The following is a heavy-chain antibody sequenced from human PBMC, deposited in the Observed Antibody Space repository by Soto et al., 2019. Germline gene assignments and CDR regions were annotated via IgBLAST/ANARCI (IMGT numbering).Heavy chain of an antibody. Sequence: GWSLILSCAASGFTLSSYAMSWVRQAPGEGPEWVSTISDSGADTYYGDSVKGRFTISRDNSRNTLYLQMSILRAEDKAVYYCAKDPHSSGRADNWFDPWGQGTVVSVSS. V-gene: IGHV3-23*01. CDR1: GFTLSSYA. CDR2: ISDSGADT. J-gene: IGHJ5*02. D-gene: IGHD6-19*01. CDR3: AKDPHSSGRADNWFDP.